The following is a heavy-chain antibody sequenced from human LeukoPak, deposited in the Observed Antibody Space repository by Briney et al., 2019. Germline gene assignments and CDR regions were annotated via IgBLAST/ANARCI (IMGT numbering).Heavy chain of an antibody. Sequence: SVKVSCKASGGTFSSYAISWVRQAPGQGLEWMGGTIPIFGTTNYAQKFQDRVTITADKSTSTAYMELSSLRSEDTAVYYCARVVGLTGYSSSWYSGYYYYMDVWGKETTVTVSS. D-gene: IGHD6-13*01. J-gene: IGHJ6*03. CDR2: TIPIFGTT. CDR3: ARVVGLTGYSSSWYSGYYYYMDV. CDR1: GGTFSSYA. V-gene: IGHV1-69*06.